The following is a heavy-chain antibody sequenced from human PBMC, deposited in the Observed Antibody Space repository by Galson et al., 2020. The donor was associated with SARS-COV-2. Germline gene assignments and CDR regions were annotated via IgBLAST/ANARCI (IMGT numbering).Heavy chain of an antibody. CDR3: ATSPGYCSGGSCYSYRWFDP. CDR1: GYTLTELS. D-gene: IGHD2-15*01. V-gene: IGHV1-24*01. J-gene: IGHJ5*02. Sequence: ASVKVSCKVSGYTLTELSMHWVRQAPGKGLEWMGGFDPEDGETIYAQKFQGRVTMTEDTSTDTAYMELSSLRSEDTAVYYCATSPGYCSGGSCYSYRWFDPWGQGTLVTVSS. CDR2: FDPEDGET.